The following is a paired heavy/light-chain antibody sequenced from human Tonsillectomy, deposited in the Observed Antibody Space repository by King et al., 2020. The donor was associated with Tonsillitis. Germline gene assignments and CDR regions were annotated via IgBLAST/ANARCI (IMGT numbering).Light chain of an antibody. CDR1: QGISSY. CDR2: AAS. CDR3: QQLNSYLT. Sequence: IQLTQSPSSLSASVGDRVTITCRASQGISSYLAWYQQKPGKAPKLLIYAASTLQSGVPSRFSGSGSGTDFTLTISSLQPEDFATYYCQQLNSYLTFGGGTKVEIK. V-gene: IGKV1-9*01. J-gene: IGKJ4*01.
Heavy chain of an antibody. J-gene: IGHJ6*02. V-gene: IGHV3-30*04. CDR1: GFTFSSYA. CDR2: ISYDGSNK. CDR3: AREGLSMAYYYYYGMDV. Sequence: QVQLVESGGGVVQPGRSLRLSCAASGFTFSSYAMHWVRQAPGKGLEWVAVISYDGSNKYYADSVKGRFTISRDNSKNTLYLQMNSLRAEDTAVYYCAREGLSMAYYYYYGMDVWGQGTTVTVSS.